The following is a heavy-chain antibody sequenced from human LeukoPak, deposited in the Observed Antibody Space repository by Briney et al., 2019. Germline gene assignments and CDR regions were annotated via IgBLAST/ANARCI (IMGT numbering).Heavy chain of an antibody. CDR3: TTYNDREAFDF. CDR1: GFAFSAYW. D-gene: IGHD1-14*01. J-gene: IGHJ3*01. Sequence: KTGGSLRLSCAASGFAFSAYWMHWVRRAPGKGLEGGGRIKSKSDGGTTDYPAPVKGRFTISRDDSKNTLYLQMNSLKTEDTAVYYCTTYNDREAFDFWGQGTKVTVSS. V-gene: IGHV3-15*01. CDR2: IKSKSDGGTT.